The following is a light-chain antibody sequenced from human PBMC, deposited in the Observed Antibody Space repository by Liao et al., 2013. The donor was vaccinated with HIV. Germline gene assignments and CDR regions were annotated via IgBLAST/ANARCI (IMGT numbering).Light chain of an antibody. CDR3: QAWDTGTGV. CDR1: ALGDRF. J-gene: IGLJ1*01. V-gene: IGLV3-1*01. CDR2: QDT. Sequence: SYDLTQPPSVSVSPGQTANVTCSGDALGDRFVCWYQQRPGQSPVLVIYQDTKRPSGIPERFSGSNSGDTATLTISGAQALDEADYYCQAWDTGTGVFGTGTKV.